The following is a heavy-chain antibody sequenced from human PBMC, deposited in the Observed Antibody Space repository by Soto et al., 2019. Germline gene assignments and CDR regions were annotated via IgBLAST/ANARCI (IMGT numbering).Heavy chain of an antibody. CDR1: AFTFSAYG. Sequence: PGGSLRLSCVASAFTFSAYGMHWVRQAPGKGLEWVSYISTSSSTIYYADSVKGRFTISRDSAKSSLYLQMNSLRDEDTAVYYCARGWGYRHYYGMDGWGQGTTVTVAS. J-gene: IGHJ6*02. CDR2: ISTSSSTI. D-gene: IGHD1-26*01. V-gene: IGHV3-48*02. CDR3: ARGWGYRHYYGMDG.